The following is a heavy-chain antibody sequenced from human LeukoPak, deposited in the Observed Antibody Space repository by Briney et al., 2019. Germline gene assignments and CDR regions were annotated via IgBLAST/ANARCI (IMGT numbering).Heavy chain of an antibody. J-gene: IGHJ4*02. Sequence: SETLSLTCTVFGDAISGYYWSWIRQSPGQGLEWIGYVYYSGSTNYNPSLSSRVTISIDTSKNQFSLNLTSVTAADTAVYYCARAGATYYYDSSEAYFDYWGQGTLVTVSS. CDR1: GDAISGYY. CDR2: VYYSGST. D-gene: IGHD3-22*01. CDR3: ARAGATYYYDSSEAYFDY. V-gene: IGHV4-59*01.